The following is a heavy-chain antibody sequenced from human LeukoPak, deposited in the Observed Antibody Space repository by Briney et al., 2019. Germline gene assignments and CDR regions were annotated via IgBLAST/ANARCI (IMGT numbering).Heavy chain of an antibody. V-gene: IGHV3-23*01. CDR1: GFTFNNYA. Sequence: GGSLRLSCAGSGFTFNNYAMAWVRQAPGRGLEWVSGISVGGRDTYYADSVKGRFTISRDIFKNTLYLQMNSLRAEDTAVYYCAKEMVLLSGYYFDYWGQGTLVTVSS. D-gene: IGHD3-10*01. CDR3: AKEMVLLSGYYFDY. CDR2: ISVGGRDT. J-gene: IGHJ4*02.